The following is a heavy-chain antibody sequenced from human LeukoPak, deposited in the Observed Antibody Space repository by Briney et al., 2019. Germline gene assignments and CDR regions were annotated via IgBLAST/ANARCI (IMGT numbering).Heavy chain of an antibody. Sequence: GGSLRLSCAAPGFTFSSYSMNWVRQAPGKGLEWVSSISSSSSYIYYADSVKGRFTISRDNAKNSLYLQMNSLRAEDTAVYYCARGREIVYYDFWSGYTGDNWFDPWGQGTLVTVSS. CDR3: ARGREIVYYDFWSGYTGDNWFDP. CDR1: GFTFSSYS. J-gene: IGHJ5*02. CDR2: ISSSSSYI. V-gene: IGHV3-21*01. D-gene: IGHD3-3*01.